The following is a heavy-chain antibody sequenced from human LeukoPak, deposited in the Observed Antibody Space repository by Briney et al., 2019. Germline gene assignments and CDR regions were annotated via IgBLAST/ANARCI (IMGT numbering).Heavy chain of an antibody. Sequence: SETLSLTCTVSGGSISSYYWSWIRQPPGKGLEWIGYIYYSGSTNYNPSLKSRVTISVDTSKNQFSLKLSSVTAADTAVYYCAYSSGYVRFGYWGQGALVTVSS. CDR1: GGSISSYY. CDR3: AYSSGYVRFGY. D-gene: IGHD3-22*01. J-gene: IGHJ4*02. V-gene: IGHV4-59*08. CDR2: IYYSGST.